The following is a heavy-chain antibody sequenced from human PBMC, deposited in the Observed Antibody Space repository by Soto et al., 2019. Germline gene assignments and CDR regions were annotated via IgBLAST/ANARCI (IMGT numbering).Heavy chain of an antibody. Sequence: QVQLQESGPGLVKPSETLSLTCTVSGGSISSYYWSWIRQPPGKGLEWIGYIYYSGSTNYNPSLKSRVTISVDTSKNQFSLKLSSVTAADAAVYYCAGRWGGTFGYWGQGTLVTVSS. CDR2: IYYSGST. V-gene: IGHV4-59*01. CDR1: GGSISSYY. J-gene: IGHJ4*02. D-gene: IGHD2-21*01. CDR3: AGRWGGTFGY.